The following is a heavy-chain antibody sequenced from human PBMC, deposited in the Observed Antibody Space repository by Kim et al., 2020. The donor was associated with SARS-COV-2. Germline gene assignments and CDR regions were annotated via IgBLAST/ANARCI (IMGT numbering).Heavy chain of an antibody. D-gene: IGHD4-17*01. Sequence: GGSLRLSCAASGFTFSSYSMNWVRQAPGKGLEWVSSISSSSSYIYYADSVKGRFTISRDNAKNSLYLQMNSPRAEDTAVYYCARDSPGDYYYYGMDVWGQGTTVTVSS. CDR1: GFTFSSYS. V-gene: IGHV3-21*01. CDR3: ARDSPGDYYYYGMDV. CDR2: ISSSSSYI. J-gene: IGHJ6*02.